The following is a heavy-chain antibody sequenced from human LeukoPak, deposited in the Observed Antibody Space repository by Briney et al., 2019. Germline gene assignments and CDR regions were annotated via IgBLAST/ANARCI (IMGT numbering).Heavy chain of an antibody. CDR1: GFTVSSNY. Sequence: GGSLRLSCAASGFTVSSNYMSWVRQAPGKGLEWVSVIYSGGSTYYADSVKGRFTISRDNSKNTLYLQMNSLRAEDTAVYYCARDYYDSSGYYGKYYFDYWGQGTLITVSS. J-gene: IGHJ4*02. CDR2: IYSGGST. V-gene: IGHV3-66*01. CDR3: ARDYYDSSGYYGKYYFDY. D-gene: IGHD3-22*01.